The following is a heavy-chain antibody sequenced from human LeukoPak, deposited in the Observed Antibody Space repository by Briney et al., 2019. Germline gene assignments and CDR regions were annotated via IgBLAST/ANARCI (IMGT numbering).Heavy chain of an antibody. Sequence: PGGSLRLSCAASGFTFSSYWMHWVRQAPGKGPVWVSLIKTDGRSTSYADSVKGRFTISRDNAKNTLYLQMNSLRAEDTAVYYCGRATNDAFDIWGQGTMVTVSS. CDR1: GFTFSSYW. D-gene: IGHD1-1*01. V-gene: IGHV3-74*01. CDR3: GRATNDAFDI. J-gene: IGHJ3*02. CDR2: IKTDGRST.